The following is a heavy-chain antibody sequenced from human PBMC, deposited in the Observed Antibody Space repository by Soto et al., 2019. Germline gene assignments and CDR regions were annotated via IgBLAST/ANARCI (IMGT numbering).Heavy chain of an antibody. CDR2: IYYSGNT. Sequence: SETLSLTCTVSGDSVNSGNYYWSWMRQPPGKGLEWIGHIYYSGNTNYSPSLKSRIIISLDTTNNQFSLSLNSVTAADTAVYYCARVPVDTYMIYWSDPWGQITLVTVSS. V-gene: IGHV4-61*01. CDR3: ARVPVDTYMIYWSDP. CDR1: GDSVNSGNYY. D-gene: IGHD3-16*01. J-gene: IGHJ5*01.